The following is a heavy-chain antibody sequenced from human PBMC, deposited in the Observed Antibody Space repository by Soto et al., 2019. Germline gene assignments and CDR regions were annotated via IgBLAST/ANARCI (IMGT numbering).Heavy chain of an antibody. J-gene: IGHJ4*02. CDR2: IKSKTDGGTT. V-gene: IGHV3-15*01. CDR3: TTDPSNIGYCSGGSCYFYY. Sequence: GGSLRLSCAASGFTFSNAWMSWVRQAPGKGLEWVGRIKSKTDGGTTDYAAPVKGSVTISRDDSKNTLYLQMNSLKTEDTAVYYCTTDPSNIGYCSGGSCYFYYWGQGTLVTVSS. D-gene: IGHD2-15*01. CDR1: GFTFSNAW.